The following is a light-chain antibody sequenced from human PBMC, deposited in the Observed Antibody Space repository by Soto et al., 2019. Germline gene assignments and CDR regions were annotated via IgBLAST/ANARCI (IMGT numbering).Light chain of an antibody. CDR3: SSYQSSSTLV. CDR2: EVS. V-gene: IGLV2-14*01. Sequence: QSVLTQPASVSGSPGQSITISCTGTSSDVGGYNYVSWYQQHPGKAPKLMIYEVSNRPSGVSNRFSGSKSGNTASLTISGLHHEEEDDHHCSSYQSSSTLVFGTGTKVT. CDR1: SSDVGGYNY. J-gene: IGLJ1*01.